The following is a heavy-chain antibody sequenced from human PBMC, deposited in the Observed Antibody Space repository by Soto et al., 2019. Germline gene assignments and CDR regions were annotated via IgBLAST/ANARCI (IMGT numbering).Heavy chain of an antibody. V-gene: IGHV3-23*01. D-gene: IGHD3-22*01. Sequence: GGSLRLSCATSGFTFTTYAMSWVRQAPGKGLEWVSALSGSGDSTYYADSVKGRFTISRDNSKNTLYLQMNSLRAADTALYYCAKELKATYYFDTTGYRVDFWGQGTLVTVSS. J-gene: IGHJ4*02. CDR3: AKELKATYYFDTTGYRVDF. CDR1: GFTFTTYA. CDR2: LSGSGDST.